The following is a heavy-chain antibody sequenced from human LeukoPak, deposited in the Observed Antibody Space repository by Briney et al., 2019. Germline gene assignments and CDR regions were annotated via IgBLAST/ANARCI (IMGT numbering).Heavy chain of an antibody. CDR1: DYTFTSYG. CDR3: ARAGVWDYSDSSGYHNAAFDI. CDR2: INPSSGGT. Sequence: ASVKVSCKASDYTFTSYGISWVRQAPGQGLEWMGWINPSSGGTNYAQKFQGRVTVTRDTSISTAYMDLSRLRSDDTAVYYCARAGVWDYSDSSGYHNAAFDIWGQGTMVTVSS. V-gene: IGHV1-2*02. J-gene: IGHJ3*02. D-gene: IGHD3-22*01.